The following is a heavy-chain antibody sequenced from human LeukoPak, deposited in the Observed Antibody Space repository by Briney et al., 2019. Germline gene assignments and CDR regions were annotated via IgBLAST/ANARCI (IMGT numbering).Heavy chain of an antibody. CDR3: AKVFDS. J-gene: IGHJ4*02. CDR2: VFYTGKT. Sequence: SETLSLTCTVSGGSVDTSDYYWGWIRQSPVKGLEWIGDVFYTGKTNYNPSLRGRATISIDTSKNQFSLKLTYVTAADTAVYYCAKVFDSWGQGTLVTVSS. V-gene: IGHV4-39*07. CDR1: GGSVDTSDYY.